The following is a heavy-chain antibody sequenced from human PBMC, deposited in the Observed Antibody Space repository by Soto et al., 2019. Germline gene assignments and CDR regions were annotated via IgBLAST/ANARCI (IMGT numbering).Heavy chain of an antibody. V-gene: IGHV4-28*01. CDR2: IYYSGST. Sequence: SETLSLTCAVSGYSISSSNWWGWIRQPPGKGMEWIGYIYYSGSTNYNPSLKSRVTMSDDTSKNQFSLKLSSVTSVDTAVYYCARSHDSSGYYYDYWGQGTLVTVSS. CDR3: ARSHDSSGYYYDY. D-gene: IGHD3-22*01. CDR1: GYSISSSNW. J-gene: IGHJ4*02.